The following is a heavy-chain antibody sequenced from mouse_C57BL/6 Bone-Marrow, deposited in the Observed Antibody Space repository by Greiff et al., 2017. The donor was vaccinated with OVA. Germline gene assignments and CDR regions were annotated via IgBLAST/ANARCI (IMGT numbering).Heavy chain of an antibody. J-gene: IGHJ2*01. CDR2: IDPSDSYT. Sequence: VQLQQPGAELVKPGASVKLSCKASGYTFTSYWMQWVKQRPGQGLEWIGEIDPSDSYTNYNQKFKGKATLTVDTSSSTAYMQLSSLTSEDSAVYYCARYQLKDYFDYWGKGTTPTVSS. CDR3: ARYQLKDYFDY. V-gene: IGHV1-50*01. CDR1: GYTFTSYW. D-gene: IGHD3-2*02.